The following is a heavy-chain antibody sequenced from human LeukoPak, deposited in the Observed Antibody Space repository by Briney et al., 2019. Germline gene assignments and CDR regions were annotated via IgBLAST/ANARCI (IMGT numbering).Heavy chain of an antibody. CDR2: INSDGSST. CDR1: GFTFSSYW. D-gene: IGHD5-18*01. Sequence: GGSLRLSCAASGFTFSSYWMHWVRQAPGKGLVWVSRINSDGSSTSYADSVKGRFTISRDNAKNTLYLQMNSLRAEDTAVYYCAREMNSYGPDNWGQGTLVTVSS. V-gene: IGHV3-74*01. J-gene: IGHJ4*02. CDR3: AREMNSYGPDN.